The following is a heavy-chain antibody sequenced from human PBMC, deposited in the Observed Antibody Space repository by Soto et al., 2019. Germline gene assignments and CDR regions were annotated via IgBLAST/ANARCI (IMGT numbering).Heavy chain of an antibody. D-gene: IGHD2-21*02. Sequence: PLEILSLTCTVSGGSIIRYYWSWIRQPPGKGLEWIWYMYNTGSTVYNPSFKSRVTISVDTSKNQFSLKLNSVTAADTAVYYCARDLWGYCGTDCYPLDVWGQGTTVTVSS. CDR1: GGSIIRYY. J-gene: IGHJ6*02. CDR2: MYNTGST. V-gene: IGHV4-59*01. CDR3: ARDLWGYCGTDCYPLDV.